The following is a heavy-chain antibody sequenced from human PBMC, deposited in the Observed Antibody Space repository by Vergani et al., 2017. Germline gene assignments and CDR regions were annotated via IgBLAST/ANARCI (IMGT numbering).Heavy chain of an antibody. CDR2: ISGKGGTT. CDR3: AKERGGNYWGRFDY. V-gene: IGHV3-23*01. CDR1: GFSFSSYA. Sequence: EVKLLESGGGLVQPGGSLRLSCAASGFSFSSYAISWVRQAPGNGLEWVSAISGKGGTTYYADSVKGRFTISRDNSKNTLYLQMNSLRAEDTAVYYCAKERGGNYWGRFDYWGQGTLVTVSS. J-gene: IGHJ4*02. D-gene: IGHD1-26*01.